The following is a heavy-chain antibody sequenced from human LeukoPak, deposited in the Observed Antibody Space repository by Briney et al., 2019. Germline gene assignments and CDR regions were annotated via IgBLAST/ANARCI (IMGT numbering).Heavy chain of an antibody. CDR2: IIPIFGTA. Sequence: ASVKVSCKASGGTFSSYAISWVRQAPGQGLEWMGGIIPIFGTANYAQKFQGRVTITTDESTSTAYMELSSLRSEDTAVYYCARVGITGTTSNFHHYYYYYMDVWGKGTTVTVSS. D-gene: IGHD1-7*01. J-gene: IGHJ6*03. CDR1: GGTFSSYA. CDR3: ARVGITGTTSNFHHYYYYYMDV. V-gene: IGHV1-69*05.